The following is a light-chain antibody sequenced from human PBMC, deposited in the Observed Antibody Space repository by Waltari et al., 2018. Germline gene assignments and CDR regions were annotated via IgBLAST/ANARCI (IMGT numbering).Light chain of an antibody. CDR1: SLRSYY. CDR3: NSRDSSGNHVV. Sequence: SSELTQDPAVSVALGQTVRSTCQGDSLRSYYASWYQQKPGQAPVIVMYGKNNRPSAIPDRFSGSSSGNTASLTITGAQAEDEADYYCNSRDSSGNHVVFGGGTKLTVL. J-gene: IGLJ2*01. CDR2: GKN. V-gene: IGLV3-19*01.